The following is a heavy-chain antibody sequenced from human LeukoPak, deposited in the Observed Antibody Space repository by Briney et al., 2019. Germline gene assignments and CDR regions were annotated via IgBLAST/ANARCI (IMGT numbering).Heavy chain of an antibody. V-gene: IGHV3-53*01. D-gene: IGHD3-10*01. CDR3: PREQVPWFGESSQSYHYYYTDV. CDR2: IYIDGST. Sequence: PGASLRLSFAASGVTVSSNCMNWVRQAPGKGLEWVSIIYIDGSTYYAYSLKGRFTISIDNSKNTLYLSMNSLCADDTPVYYFPREQVPWFGESSQSYHYYYTDVGSKATSVTVP. J-gene: IGHJ6*03. CDR1: GVTVSSNC.